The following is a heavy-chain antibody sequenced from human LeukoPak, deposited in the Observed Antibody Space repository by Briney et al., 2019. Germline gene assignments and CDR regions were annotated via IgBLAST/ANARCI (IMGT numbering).Heavy chain of an antibody. CDR2: IYYSGST. V-gene: IGHV4-39*07. D-gene: IGHD4-17*01. CDR1: GGSISSSSYY. CDR3: ARSRGGFGDYGSWFDP. J-gene: IGHJ5*02. Sequence: SETLSLTCTVSGGSISSSSYYWGWIRQPPGKGLEWIGSIYYSGSTYYNPSLKSRVTISVDTSKNQFSLKLTSVTAADTAVYFCARSRGGFGDYGSWFDPWGQGTLVTVSS.